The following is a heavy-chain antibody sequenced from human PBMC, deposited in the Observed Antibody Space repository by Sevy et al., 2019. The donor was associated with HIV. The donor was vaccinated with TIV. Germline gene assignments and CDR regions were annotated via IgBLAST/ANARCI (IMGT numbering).Heavy chain of an antibody. J-gene: IGHJ4*02. CDR2: VSGNGGDT. D-gene: IGHD6-6*01. Sequence: GGSLRLSCAASGFTFSTYAMSWVRQAPGKGVEWVSAVSGNGGDTYSADSVKGRFTISRDNSKNTLYLQMNSLRADDTAVYYCAKDGGAARPVYFDYWGQGTLVTVSS. V-gene: IGHV3-23*01. CDR1: GFTFSTYA. CDR3: AKDGGAARPVYFDY.